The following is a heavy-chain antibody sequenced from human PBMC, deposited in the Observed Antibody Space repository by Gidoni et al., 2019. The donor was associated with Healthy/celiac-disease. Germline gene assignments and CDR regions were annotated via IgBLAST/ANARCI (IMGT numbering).Heavy chain of an antibody. V-gene: IGHV1-69*01. CDR2: IIPIFGTA. CDR3: ARGRRITISPDYYMDV. D-gene: IGHD3-3*01. CDR1: GGPFRSYA. J-gene: IGHJ6*03. Sequence: QVQLVQSGAEVKKPGSSVTVSCKASGGPFRSYAISWVRQAPGQGLEWMGGIIPIFGTANYAQKFQGRVTITADESTSTAYMELSSLRSEDTAVYYCARGRRITISPDYYMDVWGKGTTVTVSS.